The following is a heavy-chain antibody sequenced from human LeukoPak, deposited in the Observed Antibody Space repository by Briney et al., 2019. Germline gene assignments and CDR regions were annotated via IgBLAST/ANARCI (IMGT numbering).Heavy chain of an antibody. Sequence: GESLKISCKGSGYSFTSYWIGWVRPMPGKGLEWMGIIYPGDSDTRYSPSFQGQVTISADKSISTAYLQWSSLKASDTAMYYCARRYCSSTSCYRDYYGMDVWGQGTTVTVSS. D-gene: IGHD2-2*02. V-gene: IGHV5-51*01. CDR3: ARRYCSSTSCYRDYYGMDV. CDR1: GYSFTSYW. CDR2: IYPGDSDT. J-gene: IGHJ6*02.